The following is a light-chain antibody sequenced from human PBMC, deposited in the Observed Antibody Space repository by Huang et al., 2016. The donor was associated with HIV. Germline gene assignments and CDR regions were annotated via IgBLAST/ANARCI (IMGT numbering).Light chain of an antibody. V-gene: IGKV3-11*01. J-gene: IGKJ4*01. CDR2: AAS. CDR3: QQRVNGLT. Sequence: EIVLTQSPATLSFFPGQRVSLSCRASQNINTHLAWYQQRPGQPPRLLLYAASSRVPGVAARFSGSGSGTDFTLTISSLESEDFATYYCQQRVNGLTFGGGTKV. CDR1: QNINTH.